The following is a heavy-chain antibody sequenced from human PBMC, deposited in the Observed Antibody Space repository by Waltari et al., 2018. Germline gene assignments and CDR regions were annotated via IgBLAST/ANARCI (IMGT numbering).Heavy chain of an antibody. V-gene: IGHV4-59*01. CDR3: ARARYYYDSSGYSPFDY. CDR1: GSSISSFY. D-gene: IGHD3-22*01. Sequence: QVQLQESGPGLVKPSETLSLTCTVSGSSISSFYWTWIRQPPGKGLEWIGYISYSGSTNYNPSLKSRVIISVDMSKNQFSLNLSSVTAADTAVYYCARARYYYDSSGYSPFDYWGQGALVTVSS. CDR2: ISYSGST. J-gene: IGHJ4*02.